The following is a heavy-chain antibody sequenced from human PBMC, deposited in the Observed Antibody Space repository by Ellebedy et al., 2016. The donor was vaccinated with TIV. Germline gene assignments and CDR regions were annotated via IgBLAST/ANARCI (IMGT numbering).Heavy chain of an antibody. CDR2: IYPGDSDT. V-gene: IGHV5-51*01. Sequence: GESLKISCKGSGYSFTSYWTGWVRQMPGKGLEWMGIIYPGDSDTRYSPSFQGQVTLPADKSISTAYLQWSSLKASDTAMYYCARQVIAADGTEGKETTGRDYGMDVWGQGTTVTVSS. J-gene: IGHJ6*02. D-gene: IGHD6-13*01. CDR1: GYSFTSYW. CDR3: ARQVIAADGTEGKETTGRDYGMDV.